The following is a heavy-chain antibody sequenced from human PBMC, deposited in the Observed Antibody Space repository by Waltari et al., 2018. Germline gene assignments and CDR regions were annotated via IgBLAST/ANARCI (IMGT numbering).Heavy chain of an antibody. CDR1: GGSFSGYY. CDR3: ARGQIVVGTNAFDI. D-gene: IGHD2-21*01. Sequence: QVQLQQWGAGLLKPSETLSLTCAVYGGSFSGYYWSWIRQPPGKGLEWIGEINHSGSTNYNPSLKSRVTVSVDTSKNQFSLKLSSVTAADTAVYYCARGQIVVGTNAFDIWGQGTMVTVSS. V-gene: IGHV4-34*01. CDR2: INHSGST. J-gene: IGHJ3*02.